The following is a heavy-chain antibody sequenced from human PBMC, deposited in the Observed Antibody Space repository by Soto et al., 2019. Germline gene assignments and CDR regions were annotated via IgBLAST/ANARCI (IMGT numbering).Heavy chain of an antibody. V-gene: IGHV3-23*01. J-gene: IGHJ4*02. CDR1: GFTFSSYA. CDR3: ATDLGSPTVVTPELEFDY. D-gene: IGHD4-17*01. CDR2: IGSGGST. Sequence: EVQLLESGGGLVQPGGSLRLSCAASGFTFSSYAMTWVRQAPGKGLEWVSAIGSGGSTYYADSVKGRFTISRDNSRNTLYLQMNSLRADDTAVYYCATDLGSPTVVTPELEFDYWGQGTLVTVSS.